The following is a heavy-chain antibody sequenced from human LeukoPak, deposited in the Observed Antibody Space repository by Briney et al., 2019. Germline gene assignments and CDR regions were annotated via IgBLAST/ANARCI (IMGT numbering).Heavy chain of an antibody. J-gene: IGHJ4*02. Sequence: ASVKVSCKASGGTFSSYAISWVRQAPGQGLEWMGGIIPIFGTANYAQKFQGRVTITTDESTSTAYMELSSLRSGDTAVYYCARSFVGGTPAAPFDYWGQGTLVTVSS. CDR2: IIPIFGTA. CDR1: GGTFSSYA. CDR3: ARSFVGGTPAAPFDY. V-gene: IGHV1-69*05. D-gene: IGHD2-2*01.